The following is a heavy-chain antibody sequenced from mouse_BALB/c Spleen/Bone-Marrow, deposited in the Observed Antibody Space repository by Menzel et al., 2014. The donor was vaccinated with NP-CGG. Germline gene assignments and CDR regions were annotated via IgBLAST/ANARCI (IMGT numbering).Heavy chain of an antibody. J-gene: IGHJ3*01. CDR1: GYSFTTYW. CDR2: INPSNGRT. D-gene: IGHD2-3*01. V-gene: IGHV1S81*02. Sequence: QVQLQQSGAELVKPGASVRLSCKASGYSFTTYWIHWVKQRPGQGLEWIGEINPSNGRTNYNEEFKSKATLTVDKSSSTPYMQLSSLTSEDSAVYYCARYDGPAWFAYWGQGTLVTVSA. CDR3: ARYDGPAWFAY.